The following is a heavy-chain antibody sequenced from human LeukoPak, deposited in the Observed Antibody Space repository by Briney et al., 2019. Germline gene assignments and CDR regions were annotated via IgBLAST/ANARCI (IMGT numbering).Heavy chain of an antibody. J-gene: IGHJ1*01. D-gene: IGHD2-2*01. CDR3: ARDLGEYQLLEYFQH. V-gene: IGHV3-21*01. CDR2: ISRSSSYI. CDR1: GFTFGTFS. Sequence: GGSLRLSCAASGFTFGTFSMNWVRQAPGKGLEWVSSISRSSSYIYYADSVKGRFTISRDNAKNSLYLQMNSLRVDDTAVYYCARDLGEYQLLEYFQHWGQGNLVTVSS.